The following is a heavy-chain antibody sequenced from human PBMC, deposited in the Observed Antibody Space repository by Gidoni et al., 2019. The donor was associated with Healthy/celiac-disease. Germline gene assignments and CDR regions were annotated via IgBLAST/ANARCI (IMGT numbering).Heavy chain of an antibody. CDR2: IKSKTDGGTT. J-gene: IGHJ6*02. CDR3: TTDGYYYYYYGMDV. Sequence: EVQLVESGGRLVKPGGALRLSCAASVLTFSNAWMSWVRQAPGKGLEWVGRIKSKTDGGTTDYAAPVKGRFTISRDDSKNTLYLQMNSLKTEDTAVYYCTTDGYYYYYYGMDVWGQGTTVTVSS. CDR1: VLTFSNAW. V-gene: IGHV3-15*01.